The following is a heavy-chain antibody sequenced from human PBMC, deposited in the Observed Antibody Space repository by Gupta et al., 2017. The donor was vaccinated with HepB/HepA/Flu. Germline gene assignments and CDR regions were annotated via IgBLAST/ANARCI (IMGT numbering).Heavy chain of an antibody. J-gene: IGHJ4*02. V-gene: IGHV3-48*02. D-gene: IGHD3-22*01. CDR3: ARGQWLLDY. CDR1: DFTFTTYS. Sequence: EVQLVESGGGLVQPGGSLRLSCAAFDFTFTTYSMNWVRQAPGKGPEWVSFISGRSDTIHYADSVKGRFTVSRDNAKNSLYLLMNSLRDEDTAIYYCARGQWLLDYWGQGTLVIVSS. CDR2: ISGRSDTI.